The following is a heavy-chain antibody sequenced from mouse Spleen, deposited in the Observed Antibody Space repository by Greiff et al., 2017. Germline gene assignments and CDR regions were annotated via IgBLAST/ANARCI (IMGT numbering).Heavy chain of an antibody. V-gene: IGHV1-18*01. Sequence: VQLQQSGPELVKPGASVKIPCKASGYTFTDYNMDWVKQSHGKSLEWIGDINPNNGGTIYNQKFKGKATLTVDKSSSTAYMELRSLTSEDTAVYYCARRAIGYYDPFDYWGQGTTLTVSS. D-gene: IGHD2-4*01. CDR2: INPNNGGT. CDR1: GYTFTDYN. CDR3: ARRAIGYYDPFDY. J-gene: IGHJ2*01.